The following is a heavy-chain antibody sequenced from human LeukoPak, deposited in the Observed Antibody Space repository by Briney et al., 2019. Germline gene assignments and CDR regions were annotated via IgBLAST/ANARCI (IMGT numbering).Heavy chain of an antibody. CDR2: MNPNSGNT. CDR3: ARGPEYSGSYEIDY. CDR1: GYTFTSYD. J-gene: IGHJ4*02. V-gene: IGHV1-8*01. Sequence: GASVKVSCKASGYTFTSYDVNWVPQATEQGVEGMGWMNPNSGNTGYAQKFQGRVTMTRNTSISTAYMERSSLRSEDTAVYYCARGPEYSGSYEIDYWGQGTLVTVSS. D-gene: IGHD1-26*01.